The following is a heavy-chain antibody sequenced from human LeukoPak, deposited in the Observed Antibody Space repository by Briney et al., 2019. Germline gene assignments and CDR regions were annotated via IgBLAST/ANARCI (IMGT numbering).Heavy chain of an antibody. D-gene: IGHD6-13*01. CDR3: ASSRWQAFDS. CDR1: GFTFSTYW. Sequence: PGGSLRLSCAASGFTFSTYWMSWVRQAPGKGLEWVAHIKQDGSEEYYVDSVKGRFTVSRDNAKNSVYLQLSSLRTEDTAAYYCASSRWQAFDSWGQGILVTVSS. V-gene: IGHV3-7*02. CDR2: IKQDGSEE. J-gene: IGHJ4*02.